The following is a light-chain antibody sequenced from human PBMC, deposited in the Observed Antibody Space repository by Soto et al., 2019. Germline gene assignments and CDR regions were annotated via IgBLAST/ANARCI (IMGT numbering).Light chain of an antibody. J-gene: IGKJ1*01. CDR3: QQYGSSPWT. Sequence: EIVLTQSPGTLSLSPGERATLFCRASQSVSNSDLAWYQQKPGQAPRLLIYGASSRATGIPDRFSGSVSGTDFALIINSLEPDDFAVYYCQQYGSSPWTFGHGTKVEIK. V-gene: IGKV3-20*01. CDR2: GAS. CDR1: QSVSNSD.